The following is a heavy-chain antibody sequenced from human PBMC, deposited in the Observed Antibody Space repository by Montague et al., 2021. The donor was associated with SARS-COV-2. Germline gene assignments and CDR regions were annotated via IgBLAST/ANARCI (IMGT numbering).Heavy chain of an antibody. D-gene: IGHD3-22*01. Sequence: SETLSLTCAVHGGSCSGYYWSWIRQPPGKGLEWIGEINHSGSTNYNPSLKSRVSISVDTSKNQFSLKLSSVTAADTAVYYCARGAPTISVILVVMTGAGWYFDLWGRGTLVTVSS. CDR3: ARGAPTISVILVVMTGAGWYFDL. CDR2: INHSGST. J-gene: IGHJ2*01. CDR1: GGSCSGYY. V-gene: IGHV4-34*01.